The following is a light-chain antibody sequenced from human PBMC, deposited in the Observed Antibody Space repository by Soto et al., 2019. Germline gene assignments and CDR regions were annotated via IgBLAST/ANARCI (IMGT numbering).Light chain of an antibody. CDR2: DES. CDR1: QSVSSY. J-gene: IGKJ3*01. CDR3: QHRSTWPPFT. Sequence: EIXXTQSPATLSLSPGERATLSCRASQSVSSYLVWYQQKPGQSPRRLIYDESTRATGIPARFSGSGSGTYFTLTISSLSPKDFADYYYQHRSTWPPFTFCPGTQVDIK. V-gene: IGKV3-11*01.